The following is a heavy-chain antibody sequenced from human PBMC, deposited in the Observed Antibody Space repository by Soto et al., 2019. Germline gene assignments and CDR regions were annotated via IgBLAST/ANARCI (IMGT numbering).Heavy chain of an antibody. CDR3: AKGGRQWLVTSDFNY. Sequence: VQQVESGGGVVQPGRSLRLSCAASGFTFSDYAMHWVRQAPGKGLEWVAVVSHDGRNTHYADSVKGRFTISRDTSKNTVSLEIPSLRAEDTAVYYCAKGGRQWLVTSDFNYWGQGALVTVSS. V-gene: IGHV3-30*18. CDR2: VSHDGRNT. J-gene: IGHJ4*02. CDR1: GFTFSDYA. D-gene: IGHD6-19*01.